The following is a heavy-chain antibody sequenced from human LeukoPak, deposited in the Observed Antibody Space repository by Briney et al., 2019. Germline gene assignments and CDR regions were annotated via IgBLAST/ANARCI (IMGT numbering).Heavy chain of an antibody. J-gene: IGHJ4*02. D-gene: IGHD3-22*01. V-gene: IGHV4-34*01. CDR1: GGSFSGYY. Sequence: SETLSLTCAVYGGSFSGYYWSWIRQPPGKGLEWIGEINHSGSTYYNPSLKSRVTISVDTSKNQCSLKLSSVTAADTAVYYFARDTNLYCYESSGFLLVGDYWGQGTLVTVSS. CDR3: ARDTNLYCYESSGFLLVGDY. CDR2: INHSGST.